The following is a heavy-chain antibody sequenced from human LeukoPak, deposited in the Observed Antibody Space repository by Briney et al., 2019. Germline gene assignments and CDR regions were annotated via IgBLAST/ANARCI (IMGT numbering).Heavy chain of an antibody. J-gene: IGHJ4*02. CDR3: RRAGSEYSRSWSDY. Sequence: ASVTVSCKASGYTFTSYGIRWVRQAPGQGLEWMGWISAYSGNTNYTQKLQGRVTMTTDTSTSTAYMELSSLRSDETAVYYFRRAGSEYSRSWSDYWGQGTLVTASS. V-gene: IGHV1-18*01. D-gene: IGHD6-13*01. CDR1: GYTFTSYG. CDR2: ISAYSGNT.